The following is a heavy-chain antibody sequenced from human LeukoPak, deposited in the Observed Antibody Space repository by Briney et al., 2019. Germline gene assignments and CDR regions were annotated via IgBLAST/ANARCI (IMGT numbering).Heavy chain of an antibody. Sequence: GGSLRLSCAASGFSFSSYAMHWVRPAPGRGLEYVSAISNNGGDTYYANSVKGRFTISRDNSKNTLYLQMGSLRAEDMAVYYCARVGYGGNLDYWGQGTLVTVSS. D-gene: IGHD4-23*01. J-gene: IGHJ4*02. CDR2: ISNNGGDT. CDR3: ARVGYGGNLDY. V-gene: IGHV3-64*01. CDR1: GFSFSSYA.